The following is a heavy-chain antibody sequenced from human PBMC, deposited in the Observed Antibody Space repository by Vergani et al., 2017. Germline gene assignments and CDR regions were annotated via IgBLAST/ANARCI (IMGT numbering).Heavy chain of an antibody. V-gene: IGHV1-58*02. Sequence: QLVQSGAEVKKPGASVKVSCKASGFTFTSSAMQWVRQARGKRLEWIGWIVVGSGNTNYAEKFQERVTITRDMSTSTAYMELSSLRSEDTAVYYCAADHYYDSSGYYYWGQGTLVTVSS. CDR1: GFTFTSSA. D-gene: IGHD3-22*01. CDR2: IVVGSGNT. CDR3: AADHYYDSSGYYY. J-gene: IGHJ4*02.